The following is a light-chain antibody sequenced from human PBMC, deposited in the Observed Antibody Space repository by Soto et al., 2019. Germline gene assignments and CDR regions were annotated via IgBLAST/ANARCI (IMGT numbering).Light chain of an antibody. J-gene: IGKJ1*01. CDR2: KAS. Sequence: DIQMTKYPSTLSASVGDRVTITFRASPSISIWLAWYQQKPGKAPKLLIHKASSLESGVPSRFSGSGSGTEFTLTFSSLQPADFATYYCQQYNSYSWTFGQGTKVEIK. CDR1: PSISIW. CDR3: QQYNSYSWT. V-gene: IGKV1-5*03.